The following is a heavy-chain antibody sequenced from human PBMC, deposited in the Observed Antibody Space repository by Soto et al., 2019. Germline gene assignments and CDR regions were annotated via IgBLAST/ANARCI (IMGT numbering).Heavy chain of an antibody. J-gene: IGHJ4*02. CDR2: ISYDGSNK. V-gene: IGHV3-30*18. CDR3: AKIPRAGRPYYFDY. CDR1: GFTFSSYG. D-gene: IGHD2-2*02. Sequence: QVQLVESGGGVVQPGRSLRLSCAASGFTFSSYGMHWVRQAPGKGLEWVAVISYDGSNKYYADSVKGRFTISRDNSKNTLYLQMNSLRAEDTAVYYWAKIPRAGRPYYFDYWGQGTLVTVSS.